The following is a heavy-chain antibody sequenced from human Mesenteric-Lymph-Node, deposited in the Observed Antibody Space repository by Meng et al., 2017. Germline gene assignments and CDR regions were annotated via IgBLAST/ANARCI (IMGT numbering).Heavy chain of an antibody. CDR3: ARDGGYFYYGSGSYCDY. CDR2: ISSSSSYI. D-gene: IGHD3-10*01. J-gene: IGHJ4*02. CDR1: GFTFSSYN. V-gene: IGHV3-21*01. Sequence: GESLKISCAASGFTFSSYNMNWVRQAPGKGLEWVSSISSSSSYIYYADSVKGRFTISRDNSKNTLYLQMGSLRAEDMAVYYCARDGGYFYYGSGSYCDYWGQGTLVTVSS.